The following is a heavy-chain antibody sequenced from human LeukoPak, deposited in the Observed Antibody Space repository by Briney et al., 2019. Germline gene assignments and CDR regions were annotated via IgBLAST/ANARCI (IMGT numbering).Heavy chain of an antibody. Sequence: GSLRLSCAASGFTFSSYGMHWVRQAPGKGLEWVAVIWYDGSNKYYADSVKGRFTISRDNSKNTLYLQMNSLRAEDTAVYYCARVTGTRGAEYGMDVWGQGTTVTVSS. CDR3: ARVTGTRGAEYGMDV. CDR1: GFTFSSYG. J-gene: IGHJ6*02. V-gene: IGHV3-33*01. D-gene: IGHD1-14*01. CDR2: IWYDGSNK.